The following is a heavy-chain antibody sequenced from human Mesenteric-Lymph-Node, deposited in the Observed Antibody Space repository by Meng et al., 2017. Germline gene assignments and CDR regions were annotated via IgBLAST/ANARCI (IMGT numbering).Heavy chain of an antibody. CDR1: GFTFSSYS. Sequence: GESLKISCAASGFTFSSYSMNWVRQAPGKGLEYVSAISSNGGSTYYANSVKGRFTISRDNSKNTLYLQMGSLGAEDMAVYYCARDSDDSSGLDYWGQGTLVTVSS. CDR2: ISSNGGST. D-gene: IGHD3-22*01. CDR3: ARDSDDSSGLDY. V-gene: IGHV3-64*01. J-gene: IGHJ4*02.